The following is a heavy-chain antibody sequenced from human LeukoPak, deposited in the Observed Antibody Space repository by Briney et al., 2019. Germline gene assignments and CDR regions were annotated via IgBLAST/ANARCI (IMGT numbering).Heavy chain of an antibody. CDR2: IIPILGIA. V-gene: IGHV1-69*04. Sequence: SVKVSCKASGYTFTSYGISWVRQAPGQGLEWMGRIIPILGIANYAQKIQGRVTITADKSMSTAYMELSSLRSEDTAVYYCTAILTGYYIQDYWGQGTLVTVSS. CDR1: GYTFTSYG. CDR3: TAILTGYYIQDY. D-gene: IGHD3-9*01. J-gene: IGHJ4*02.